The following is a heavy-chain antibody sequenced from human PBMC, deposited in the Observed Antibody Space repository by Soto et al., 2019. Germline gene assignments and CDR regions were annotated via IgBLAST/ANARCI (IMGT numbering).Heavy chain of an antibody. V-gene: IGHV3-23*01. CDR3: AKEGLVFHWYFDL. Sequence: PGGSLRLSCAASGFTFNNYGMTWVRQAPGKGLEWVSVISNSGGTTYYADSVKGRFTISRDNSKNMLYLQMNSLRADDTAVYFCAKEGLVFHWYFDLWGPGTLVTVSS. J-gene: IGHJ2*01. CDR1: GFTFNNYG. CDR2: ISNSGGTT. D-gene: IGHD2-21*02.